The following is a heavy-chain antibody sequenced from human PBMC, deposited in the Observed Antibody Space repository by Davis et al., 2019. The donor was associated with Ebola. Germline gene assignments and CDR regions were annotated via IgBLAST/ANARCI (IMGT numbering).Heavy chain of an antibody. J-gene: IGHJ4*02. Sequence: ASVKVSCKASGYTFTGYYMHWVRQAPGQGLEWMGWINPNSGGTNYAQKFQGRFTMTRDTSISTAYMELSRLRSDDTAVYYCARRSNIAARPFDYWGQGTLVTVSS. V-gene: IGHV1-2*02. CDR1: GYTFTGYY. CDR3: ARRSNIAARPFDY. D-gene: IGHD6-6*01. CDR2: INPNSGGT.